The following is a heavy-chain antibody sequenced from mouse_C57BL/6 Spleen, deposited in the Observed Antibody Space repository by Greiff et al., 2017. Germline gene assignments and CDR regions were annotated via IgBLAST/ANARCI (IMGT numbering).Heavy chain of an antibody. J-gene: IGHJ2*01. CDR1: GYTFTSYW. CDR2: IDPSDSYT. V-gene: IGHV1-59*01. D-gene: IGHD2-4*01. CDR3: ASLGLRRDY. Sequence: QVQLQQSGAELVRPGTSVKLSCKASGYTFTSYWMHWVKQRPGQGLEWIGVIDPSDSYTNYNQKFKGKATLTVDTSSSTAYMQLSSLTSEDSAVYYCASLGLRRDYWGQGTTLTVSS.